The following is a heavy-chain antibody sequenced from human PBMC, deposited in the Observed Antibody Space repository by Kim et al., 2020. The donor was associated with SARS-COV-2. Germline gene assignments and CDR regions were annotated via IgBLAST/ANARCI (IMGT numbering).Heavy chain of an antibody. D-gene: IGHD3-3*01. J-gene: IGHJ4*02. Sequence: GESLKISCKGSGYSFTSYWISWVRQMPGKGLEWMGRIDPSDSYTNYSPSFQGHVTISADKSISTAYLQWSSLKASDTAMYYCARHDAYDFWSGYHHPLVDYWGQGTLVTVSS. CDR2: IDPSDSYT. CDR3: ARHDAYDFWSGYHHPLVDY. CDR1: GYSFTSYW. V-gene: IGHV5-10-1*01.